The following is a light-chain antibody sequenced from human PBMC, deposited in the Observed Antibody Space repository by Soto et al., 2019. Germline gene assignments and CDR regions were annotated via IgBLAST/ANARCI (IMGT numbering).Light chain of an antibody. CDR1: QSISTS. J-gene: IGKJ1*01. V-gene: IGKV1-5*03. CDR2: KAS. CDR3: QQYSSNSGTWT. Sequence: DIQMTQSPSTLSASVGDRVTITCRASQSISTSLAWYQQKPGRAPKLLIYKASTLKSGVPSRFSGSGSGTEFTLTISGLQPDDFATYFCQQYSSNSGTWTFGQGTKVDIK.